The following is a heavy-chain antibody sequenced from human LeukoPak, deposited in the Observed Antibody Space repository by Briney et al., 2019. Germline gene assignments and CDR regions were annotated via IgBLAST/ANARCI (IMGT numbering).Heavy chain of an antibody. D-gene: IGHD6-19*01. V-gene: IGHV1-2*02. J-gene: IGHJ3*02. CDR2: INPNSGGT. CDR1: RYTFTGYY. Sequence: ASVKVSCKASRYTFTGYYIHWVRQAPGQGLEWMGWINPNSGGTNYAQKFQGRVTMTRDTSISTAYMELSRLRSDDMAVYYCALAVAAPTDAFDIWGQGTMVTVSS. CDR3: ALAVAAPTDAFDI.